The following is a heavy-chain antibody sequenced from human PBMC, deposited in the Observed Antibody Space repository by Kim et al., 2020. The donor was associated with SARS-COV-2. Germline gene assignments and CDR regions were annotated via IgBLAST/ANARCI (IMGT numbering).Heavy chain of an antibody. D-gene: IGHD3-10*01. CDR1: GYSFTSYW. V-gene: IGHV5-10-1*01. Sequence: GESLKISCKGSGYSFTSYWISWVRQMPGKGLEWMGRIDPSDSYTNYSPSFQGHVTISADKSISAAYLQWSSLKASDTAMYYCARQGMVRGVIIRLLETYWGQGTLVTVSS. CDR3: ARQGMVRGVIIRLLETY. CDR2: IDPSDSYT. J-gene: IGHJ4*02.